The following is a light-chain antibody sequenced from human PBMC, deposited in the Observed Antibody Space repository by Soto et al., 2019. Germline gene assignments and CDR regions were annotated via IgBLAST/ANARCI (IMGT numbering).Light chain of an antibody. Sequence: QSALTQPASVSGSPGQSITISCTGTSSDVGAYNYVSWYQQHPGKAPKLMIFEVRNRPLGVSNRFSGSKSGNTASLTISGLQAEDEADYYCSSYTSRSTLVFGGGTKLTVL. V-gene: IGLV2-14*01. CDR3: SSYTSRSTLV. CDR1: SSDVGAYNY. CDR2: EVR. J-gene: IGLJ3*02.